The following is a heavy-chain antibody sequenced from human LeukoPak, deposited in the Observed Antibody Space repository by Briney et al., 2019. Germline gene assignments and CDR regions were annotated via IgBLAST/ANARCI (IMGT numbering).Heavy chain of an antibody. CDR3: AKKPAAGYCSGGSCSTYYYYNGMDV. CDR1: GFTFGNYA. D-gene: IGHD2-15*01. J-gene: IGHJ6*02. CDR2: ISGSGSNT. Sequence: PGGSLRLSCAGSGFTFGNYAMSWVRQAPGKGLEWVSTISGSGSNTYYADSVKGRFTISRDNSKNTLYLQMNSLRAEDTAEYYCAKKPAAGYCSGGSCSTYYYYNGMDVWGQRTTVTVSS. V-gene: IGHV3-23*01.